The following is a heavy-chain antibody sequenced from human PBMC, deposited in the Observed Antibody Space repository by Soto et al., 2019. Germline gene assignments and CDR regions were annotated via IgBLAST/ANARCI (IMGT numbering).Heavy chain of an antibody. V-gene: IGHV2-5*02. CDR3: AHRVLRTVFGLVTTTAISFDF. CDR1: GFSLTTSGVG. J-gene: IGHJ4*02. D-gene: IGHD3-3*01. Sequence: QITLNESGPTPVKPRQTLTLTCTFSGFSLTTSGVGVGWIRQSPGKAPECLALIYWDDDKRYSPSLKSRLTITKDTSKNQVVLTMADLDPADTATYYCAHRVLRTVFGLVTTTAISFDFWGQGTPVAVSS. CDR2: IYWDDDK.